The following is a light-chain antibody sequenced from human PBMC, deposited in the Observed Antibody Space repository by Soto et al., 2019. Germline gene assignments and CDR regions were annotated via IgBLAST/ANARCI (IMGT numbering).Light chain of an antibody. CDR3: LLSYGGARGV. CDR1: TGAVTSGHN. Sequence: QSVVTQEPSLTVSPGGTVTLTCGSSTGAVTSGHNPYWIQQKPGQAPRTLIYDTSNRHSWTPDRFSGSLLGGKAALSLSGAQPEDEADYYCLLSYGGARGVFGTGTKLTVL. V-gene: IGLV7-46*01. J-gene: IGLJ1*01. CDR2: DTS.